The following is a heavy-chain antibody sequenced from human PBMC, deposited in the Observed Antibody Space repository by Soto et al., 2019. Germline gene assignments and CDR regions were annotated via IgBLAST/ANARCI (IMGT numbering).Heavy chain of an antibody. D-gene: IGHD2-21*02. CDR3: ARAVVVTAMQHYYDGMDV. V-gene: IGHV1-69*01. Sequence: QVQLVQSGAEVKNPGSSVKVSCKASAGTFSSYAISWVRQAPGQGLEWMGRIIPIFGTSNCAQTFQGRVTITADESTRTAYMELSSLRSEDTAVYYCARAVVVTAMQHYYDGMDVWGQGTTVTVSS. J-gene: IGHJ6*02. CDR1: AGTFSSYA. CDR2: IIPIFGTS.